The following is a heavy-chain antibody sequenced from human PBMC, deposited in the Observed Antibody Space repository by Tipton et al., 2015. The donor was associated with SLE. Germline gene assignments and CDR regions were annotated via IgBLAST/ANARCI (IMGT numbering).Heavy chain of an antibody. CDR2: INHSGST. D-gene: IGHD4-23*01. Sequence: TLSLTCAVYGGSFSGYYWSWIRQPPGKGLEWIGEINHSGSTYYNPSLKSRVTISVDTSKNQFSLKLSSVTAADTAVYYCARVRRGHGGNSDFDYWGQGTLVTVSS. CDR1: GGSFSGYY. J-gene: IGHJ4*02. CDR3: ARVRRGHGGNSDFDY. V-gene: IGHV4-34*01.